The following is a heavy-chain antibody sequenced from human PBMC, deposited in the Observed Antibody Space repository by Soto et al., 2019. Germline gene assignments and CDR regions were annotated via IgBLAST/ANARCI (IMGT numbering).Heavy chain of an antibody. CDR3: ATDSSTTYYYGMDV. D-gene: IGHD4-17*01. V-gene: IGHV4-61*01. Sequence: QVQLQESGPGLVKPSETLSLTCTVSGGSVSSGSHYWTWIRQPPGKGLEWIGCIYYTGSTNYNPHLNRRRTMSLDTSENQFSLKLSSVTAADTAVYYCATDSSTTYYYGMDVW. J-gene: IGHJ6*01. CDR1: GGSVSSGSHY. CDR2: IYYTGST.